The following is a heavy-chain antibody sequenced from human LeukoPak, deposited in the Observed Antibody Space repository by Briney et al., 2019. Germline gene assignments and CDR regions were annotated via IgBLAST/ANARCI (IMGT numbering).Heavy chain of an antibody. CDR3: ARDQGGVVVPAAMRGYYYYGMDV. V-gene: IGHV4-61*08. D-gene: IGHD2-2*01. CDR2: IYYSGST. Sequence: SETLSLTCTVSGGSVSSGGYYWSWIRQPPGKGLEWIGYIYYSGSTNYNPSLKSRVTISVDTSKNQFSLKLSSVTAADTAVYYCARDQGGVVVPAAMRGYYYYGMDVWGQGTTVTVSS. J-gene: IGHJ6*02. CDR1: GGSVSSGGYY.